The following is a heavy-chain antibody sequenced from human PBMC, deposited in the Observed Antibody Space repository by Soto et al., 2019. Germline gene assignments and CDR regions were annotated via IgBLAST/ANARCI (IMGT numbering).Heavy chain of an antibody. V-gene: IGHV3-23*01. Sequence: GGSLRLSCAASGFTLTNYGMSWVRQAPGKGLEWVSTINSGGSAYYADSVKGRFTISRDSSKNTLSLEMKSLRAEDTAVYFCAKAVSSWYFDFWGQGTLVTVS. CDR2: INSGGSA. J-gene: IGHJ4*02. D-gene: IGHD6-13*01. CDR3: AKAVSSWYFDF. CDR1: GFTLTNYG.